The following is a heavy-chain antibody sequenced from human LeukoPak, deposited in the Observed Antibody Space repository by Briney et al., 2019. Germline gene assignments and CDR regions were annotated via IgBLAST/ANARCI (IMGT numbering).Heavy chain of an antibody. CDR1: GFSLSTSGMC. Sequence: SGPTLVNPTQTLTLTCTFSGFSLSTSGMCVSWIRQPPGKAPEWLARIDWDDDKYYSTSLKTRLTISKDTSKNQVVLTMTNVDPVDTATYYCARILAPYGSGETFDYWGQGTLVTVSS. J-gene: IGHJ4*02. CDR3: ARILAPYGSGETFDY. V-gene: IGHV2-70*11. CDR2: IDWDDDK. D-gene: IGHD3-10*01.